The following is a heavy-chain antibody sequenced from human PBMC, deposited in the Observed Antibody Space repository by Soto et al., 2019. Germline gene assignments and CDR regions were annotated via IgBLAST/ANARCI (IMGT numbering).Heavy chain of an antibody. D-gene: IGHD3-22*01. Sequence: PGGSLRLSCAASGFTFSNAWMNWVRQAPGKGLEWVSSISSSSSYIYYADSVKGRFTISRDNAKNSLYLQMNSLRAEDTAVYYCARDRRGGTYYYDSSGAGGYWGQGTLVTVSS. J-gene: IGHJ4*02. CDR3: ARDRRGGTYYYDSSGAGGY. V-gene: IGHV3-21*01. CDR1: GFTFSNAW. CDR2: ISSSSSYI.